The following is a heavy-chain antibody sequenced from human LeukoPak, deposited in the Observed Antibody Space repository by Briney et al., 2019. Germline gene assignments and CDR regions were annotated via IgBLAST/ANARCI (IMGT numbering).Heavy chain of an antibody. Sequence: GASVKVSCKASGGTFSSYTISWVRQAPGQGLEWMGRIIPILGIANYAQKFQGRVTITADKSTSTAYMELSSLRSEDTAVYYCARGRKYSSSWHYYFDYWGQGTLVTVSS. CDR2: IIPILGIA. V-gene: IGHV1-69*02. CDR1: GGTFSSYT. J-gene: IGHJ4*02. D-gene: IGHD6-13*01. CDR3: ARGRKYSSSWHYYFDY.